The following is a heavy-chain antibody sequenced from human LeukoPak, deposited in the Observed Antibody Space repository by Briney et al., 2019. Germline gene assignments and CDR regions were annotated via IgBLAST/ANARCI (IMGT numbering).Heavy chain of an antibody. D-gene: IGHD3-22*01. CDR1: GGSISSSSYY. CDR3: ARGHRLIVVVIKRVFDY. V-gene: IGHV4-39*07. CDR2: INHSGST. J-gene: IGHJ4*02. Sequence: SETLSLTCTVSGGSISSSSYYWGWIRQPPGKGLEWIGEINHSGSTNYNPSLKSRVTISVDTSKNQFSLKLSSVTAADTAVYYCARGHRLIVVVIKRVFDYWGQGTLVTVSS.